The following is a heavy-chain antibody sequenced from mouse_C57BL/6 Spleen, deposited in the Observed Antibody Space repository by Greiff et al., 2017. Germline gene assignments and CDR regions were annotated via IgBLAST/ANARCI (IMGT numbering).Heavy chain of an antibody. Sequence: VQLQQSGAELVRPGASVKLSCTASGFNIKDDYMHWVKQRPEQGLEWIGWIDPEKGDTEYASKFQGKATITADTSSNTAYLQLSSLTSEDTAVYYCTTFTTVVEDYWGQGTTLTVSS. CDR2: IDPEKGDT. CDR1: GFNIKDDY. D-gene: IGHD1-1*01. CDR3: TTFTTVVEDY. J-gene: IGHJ2*01. V-gene: IGHV14-4*01.